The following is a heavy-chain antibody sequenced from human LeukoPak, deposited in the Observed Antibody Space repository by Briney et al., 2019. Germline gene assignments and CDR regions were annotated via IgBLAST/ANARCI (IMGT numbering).Heavy chain of an antibody. CDR2: IKGDESAR. Sequence: GGSLRLSCAASGFTFSSYWMAWVRQAPGKGLEWVANIKGDESARHQADSVKGRFTISRDNTQNSVYLQMSSLRGEDTAVYYCARDVGGSLDYWGQGTLVTVSS. CDR1: GFTFSSYW. CDR3: ARDVGGSLDY. D-gene: IGHD1-26*01. V-gene: IGHV3-7*01. J-gene: IGHJ4*02.